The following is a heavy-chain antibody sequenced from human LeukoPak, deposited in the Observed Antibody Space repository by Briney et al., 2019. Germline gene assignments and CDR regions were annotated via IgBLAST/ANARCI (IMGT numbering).Heavy chain of an antibody. V-gene: IGHV1-18*01. Sequence: GASVKVSCKASGYSFTSYGIIWVRQAPGQGLEWMGWISAYNGNTNYAEKLQGRVTMTTDTSTSTAYMELRSLRSDDTAVYYCASPRGPIQLWYYFDYWGQGTLVTVSS. CDR1: GYSFTSYG. J-gene: IGHJ4*02. CDR2: ISAYNGNT. D-gene: IGHD5-18*01. CDR3: ASPRGPIQLWYYFDY.